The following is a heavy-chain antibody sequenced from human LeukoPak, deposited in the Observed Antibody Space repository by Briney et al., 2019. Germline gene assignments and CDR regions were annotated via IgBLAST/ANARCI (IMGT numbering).Heavy chain of an antibody. Sequence: ASVKVSCKASGYTFTSYGISWVRQAPGQGLEWMGWISAYNGNTNYAQKLQGRVTMTTDTSTSTAYMELRSLRSDDTAVYYCARDLGYYGSGSQSYYYYYYGMDVWGQGTTVAVSS. CDR2: ISAYNGNT. V-gene: IGHV1-18*01. CDR3: ARDLGYYGSGSQSYYYYYYGMDV. D-gene: IGHD3-10*01. J-gene: IGHJ6*02. CDR1: GYTFTSYG.